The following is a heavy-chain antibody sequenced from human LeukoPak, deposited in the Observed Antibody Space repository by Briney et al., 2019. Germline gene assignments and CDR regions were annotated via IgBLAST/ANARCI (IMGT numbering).Heavy chain of an antibody. V-gene: IGHV4-39*01. D-gene: IGHD6-19*01. CDR1: GGSISSSSYY. CDR2: IYYSGST. Sequence: TSQTLSLTCTVSGGSISSSSYYWGWIRQPPGTGLEWIGSIYYSGSTYYNPSLKSRVTISVDTSKNQFSLKLSSVTAADTAVYYCARQVSQWLAHRGGMDVWGQGTTVTVSS. CDR3: ARQVSQWLAHRGGMDV. J-gene: IGHJ6*02.